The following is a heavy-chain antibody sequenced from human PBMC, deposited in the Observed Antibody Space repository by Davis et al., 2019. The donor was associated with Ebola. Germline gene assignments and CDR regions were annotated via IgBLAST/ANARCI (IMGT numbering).Heavy chain of an antibody. D-gene: IGHD2-2*01. J-gene: IGHJ6*03. V-gene: IGHV1-2*04. CDR3: ARALSSTYDYYMDV. CDR2: INPKSGVT. Sequence: AASVKVSCKASGYTFTDYYIHWVRQAPGQGLEWMGWINPKSGVTKYAQQFQDWVTMTRDTSITTAYVELSGLTSDDTAIYYCARALSSTYDYYMDVWGKGSAVTVSS. CDR1: GYTFTDYY.